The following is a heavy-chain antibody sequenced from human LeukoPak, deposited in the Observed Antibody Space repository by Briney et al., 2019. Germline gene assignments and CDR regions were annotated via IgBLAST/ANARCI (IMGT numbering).Heavy chain of an antibody. J-gene: IGHJ6*02. CDR2: INRDGSER. V-gene: IGHV3-7*03. CDR3: ERRNAMVV. Sequence: GRSLRLSCAASVFTFSNYWMTWVRQAPGNGLEGVANINRDGSERYHADSVKGRFTISRDNAKSSLYLQMNRLISQHTALYYCERRNAMVVWGQGSTVIVFS. CDR1: VFTFSNYW.